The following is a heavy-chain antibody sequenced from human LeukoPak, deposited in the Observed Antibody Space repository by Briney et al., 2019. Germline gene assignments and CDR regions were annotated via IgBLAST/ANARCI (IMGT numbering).Heavy chain of an antibody. CDR1: GGSFSGYY. D-gene: IGHD3-16*01. Sequence: SETLSLTCAVYGGSFSGYYWGWIRQPPGKGLEWIGSIYHSGSTYYNPSLKSRVTISVDTSKNQFSLRLTSVTAADTAVYYCARQLDHYDNIYYFDYWGQGTLVTVSS. J-gene: IGHJ4*02. V-gene: IGHV4-38-2*01. CDR2: IYHSGST. CDR3: ARQLDHYDNIYYFDY.